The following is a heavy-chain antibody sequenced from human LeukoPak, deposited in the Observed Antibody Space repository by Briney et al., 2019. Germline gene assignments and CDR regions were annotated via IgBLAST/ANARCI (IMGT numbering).Heavy chain of an antibody. Sequence: SETLSLTCAVYGGSFSGYYWSWIRQPPGKGLEWIGEINHSGSTNYNPSLKSRVTISVDTSKNQFSLKLSSVTAADTAVYYCAGRVATRHEPMESFDYWGQGTLVTVSS. CDR2: INHSGST. CDR3: AGRVATRHEPMESFDY. CDR1: GGSFSGYY. V-gene: IGHV4-34*01. J-gene: IGHJ4*02. D-gene: IGHD5-12*01.